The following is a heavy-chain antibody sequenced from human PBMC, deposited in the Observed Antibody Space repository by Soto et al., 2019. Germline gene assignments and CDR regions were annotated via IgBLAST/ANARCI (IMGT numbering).Heavy chain of an antibody. D-gene: IGHD3-22*01. J-gene: IGHJ4*02. CDR3: ARHQYYYDSSGYTLDY. CDR2: VYYSGST. CDR1: GGSISSSTYY. V-gene: IGHV4-39*01. Sequence: KTSETLSLTCTVSGGSISSSTYYWGWIRQPPGKGLEWIGSVYYSGSTYYNPSLKSRVTISVDTSNNQFSLKLNSVTAADTAVYDCARHQYYYDSSGYTLDYWGQGTLVTVSS.